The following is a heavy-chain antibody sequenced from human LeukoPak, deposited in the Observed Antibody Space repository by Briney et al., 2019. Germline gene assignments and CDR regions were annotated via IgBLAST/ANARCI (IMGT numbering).Heavy chain of an antibody. V-gene: IGHV3-21*01. Sequence: GGSLRLSCAASGFTFSSYSMNWVRQAPGKGLEWVSSISSGSSYIYYADSVKGRFTISRDNAKNSLYLQMNSLRAEDTAVYYCASIFTGYMDVWGKGTTVTVSS. CDR2: ISSGSSYI. J-gene: IGHJ6*03. D-gene: IGHD3-3*01. CDR3: ASIFTGYMDV. CDR1: GFTFSSYS.